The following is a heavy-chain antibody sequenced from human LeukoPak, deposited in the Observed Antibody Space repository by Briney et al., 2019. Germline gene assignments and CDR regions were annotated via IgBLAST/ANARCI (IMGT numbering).Heavy chain of an antibody. CDR3: AKQNVPTTGSNYYMDV. J-gene: IGHJ6*03. CDR1: GFTFMSYD. D-gene: IGHD1-1*01. Sequence: PGGSLRLSCAASGFTFMSYDMSWVRQAPGKGLEWVSTITDSGERTNYADSVKGRFTISRDKSKNTLYLQMNSLRAEDTAGYYCAKQNVPTTGSNYYMDVWGTGTTVTVSS. CDR2: ITDSGERT. V-gene: IGHV3-23*01.